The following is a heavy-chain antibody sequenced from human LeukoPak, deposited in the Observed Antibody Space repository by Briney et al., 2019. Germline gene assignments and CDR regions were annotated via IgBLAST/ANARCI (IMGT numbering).Heavy chain of an antibody. CDR1: GYTFTGYF. CDR3: ARDVSSTSSWWFDP. J-gene: IGHJ5*02. V-gene: IGHV1-2*02. Sequence: ASVKVSCKTLGYTFTGYFMHWVRQAPGQGLEWMGWINPNSGGTDYAQKFQGRVTMTRDTSINTGYMELSRLTSDDTAVYYCARDVSSTSSWWFDPWGQGTLVIVSS. D-gene: IGHD2-2*01. CDR2: INPNSGGT.